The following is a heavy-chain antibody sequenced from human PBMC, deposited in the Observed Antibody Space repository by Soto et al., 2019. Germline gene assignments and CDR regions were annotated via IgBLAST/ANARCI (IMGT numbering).Heavy chain of an antibody. V-gene: IGHV2-5*02. D-gene: IGHD3-10*01. Sequence: QITLKESGPTLVKPTQTLTLTCTFSGFSLTTSGVGVGWIRQPPGKALEWLALIYWDDDKRYSPSLESRLTVTKDTSKNQVVLTMTNMDPVDTATYYCAHRPIDGSGSHFDYWGQGTLVTVSS. CDR1: GFSLTTSGVG. CDR2: IYWDDDK. CDR3: AHRPIDGSGSHFDY. J-gene: IGHJ4*02.